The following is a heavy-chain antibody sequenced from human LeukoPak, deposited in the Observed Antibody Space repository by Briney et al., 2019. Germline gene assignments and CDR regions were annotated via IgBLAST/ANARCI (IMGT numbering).Heavy chain of an antibody. Sequence: NTGGSLRLSCAASGFTFSNAWMSWVRQAPGKGLEWVGRIKSKTDGETTDHAAPVKGRFTISRDDSKNMLYLQMNSLKTEDTAVYYCLGDDSSGYSIDYWGQGTLVTVSS. CDR1: GFTFSNAW. J-gene: IGHJ4*02. D-gene: IGHD3-22*01. V-gene: IGHV3-15*01. CDR3: LGDDSSGYSIDY. CDR2: IKSKTDGETT.